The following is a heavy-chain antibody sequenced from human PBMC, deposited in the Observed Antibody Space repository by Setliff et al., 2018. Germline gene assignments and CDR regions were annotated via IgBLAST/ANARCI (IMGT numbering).Heavy chain of an antibody. D-gene: IGHD2-2*01. Sequence: SETLSLTCTVSGGSISSGGYYWSWIRQHPGKGLEWIGYIYYSGSTSYYNPSLKSRVTISVDTSKNQFSLKLSSVTAADTAVYYCARTSTGRYFDLWGRGTLVTVSS. CDR2: IYYSGSTS. CDR1: GGSISSGGYY. J-gene: IGHJ2*01. V-gene: IGHV4-31*03. CDR3: ARTSTGRYFDL.